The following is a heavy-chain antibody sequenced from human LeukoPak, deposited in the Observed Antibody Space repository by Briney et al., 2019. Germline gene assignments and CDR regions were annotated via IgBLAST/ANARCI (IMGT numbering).Heavy chain of an antibody. D-gene: IGHD3-10*01. CDR2: IDWDDDK. CDR3: ARSSHAMTLLRGVHDY. J-gene: IGHJ4*02. Sequence: ESGPTLVNPTQTLTLTCTFSGFSLTTFGMSVAWIRQPPGKALEWLARIDWDDDKYYSTSLQTRLTISRGTSRNQVVLKMTNMDPVDTATYYCARSSHAMTLLRGVHDYWGQGTLVTVSS. CDR1: GFSLTTFGMS. V-gene: IGHV2-70*11.